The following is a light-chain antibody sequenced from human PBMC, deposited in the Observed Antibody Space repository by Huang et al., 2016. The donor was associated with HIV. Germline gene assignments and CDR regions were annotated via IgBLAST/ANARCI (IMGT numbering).Light chain of an antibody. V-gene: IGKV3-15*01. CDR3: QQYNDWPLT. J-gene: IGKJ4*01. CDR1: QSLHSN. CDR2: GAS. Sequence: DIVMTQSPVTLSASPGERVTLSCRASQSLHSNLAWYQHRPGQAPRVLIHGASTRATGIPARFSGSGSGTEFSLTISSLESEDFALYYCQQYNDWPLTFGGGTTVDI.